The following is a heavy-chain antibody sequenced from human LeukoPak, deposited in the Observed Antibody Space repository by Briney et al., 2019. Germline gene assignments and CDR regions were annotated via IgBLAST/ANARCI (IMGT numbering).Heavy chain of an antibody. V-gene: IGHV1-8*01. CDR1: GYTFTSYD. CDR2: MNPNSGDT. CDR3: ARGYRWLLLHHFDY. Sequence: GASVKVSCKASGYTFTSYDINWVRQATGQGLEWMGWMNPNSGDTGYAQKFQGRVTMTRNTSISTAYMELSSLRSEDTAVYYCARGYRWLLLHHFDYWGQGTLVTVSS. D-gene: IGHD3-22*01. J-gene: IGHJ4*02.